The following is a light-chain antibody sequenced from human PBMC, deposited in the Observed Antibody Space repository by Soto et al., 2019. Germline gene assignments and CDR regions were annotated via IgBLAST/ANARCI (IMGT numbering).Light chain of an antibody. V-gene: IGKV3-20*01. Sequence: EIVLTQSPGTLSLSPGEGATLSCRTSQSISSSYLSWFQQRPGQAPRVLIYGASNRASGIPDRFSGSGSGTDFPLTISSLEPEDFAVYYCQYYGRSPPYTFGQGTKRDIK. CDR1: QSISSSY. CDR3: QYYGRSPPYT. CDR2: GAS. J-gene: IGKJ2*01.